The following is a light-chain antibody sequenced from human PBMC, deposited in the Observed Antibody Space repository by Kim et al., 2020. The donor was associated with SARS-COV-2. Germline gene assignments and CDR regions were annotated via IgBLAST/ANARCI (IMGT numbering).Light chain of an antibody. J-gene: IGLJ2*01. Sequence: APARPARINCWRNNLVSKILHFYQQQPGQAPVLFIFYDVDRPSGIPDRLSGSNTADTATPSISSVEAGDEADYYFHVWDSSSGHLVFGGGTQLTVL. CDR2: YDV. V-gene: IGLV3-21*04. CDR3: HVWDSSSGHLV. CDR1: NLVSKI.